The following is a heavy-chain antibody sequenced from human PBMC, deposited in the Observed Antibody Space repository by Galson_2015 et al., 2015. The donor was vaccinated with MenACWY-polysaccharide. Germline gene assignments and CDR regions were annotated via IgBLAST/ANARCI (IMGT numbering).Heavy chain of an antibody. CDR3: ARTYCSRTSCYGMDV. J-gene: IGHJ6*02. D-gene: IGHD2-2*01. CDR2: ISYDGTNK. Sequence: SLRLSCAASGFTFSTNAIHWVRQAPGKGLDWVAFISYDGTNKYYADSVKDRFTISRDNSKNTMYLQMNSLSAEDTAAYYCARTYCSRTSCYGMDVWGQGTTVTVSS. V-gene: IGHV3-30-3*01. CDR1: GFTFSTNA.